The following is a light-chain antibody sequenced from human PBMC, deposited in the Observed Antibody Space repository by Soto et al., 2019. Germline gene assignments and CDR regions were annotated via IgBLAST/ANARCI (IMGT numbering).Light chain of an antibody. V-gene: IGLV1-44*01. CDR2: GNN. J-gene: IGLJ1*01. CDR3: AAWDDSVNEYV. CDR1: SSNIGRNS. Sequence: QSVLTQAPSVSGTPGQRVTITCSGSSSNIGRNSVNWYQHLPGTAPKLLTHGNNHRPSGVPDRFSGSKTGTSASLAISGLQPEDEDDYCCAAWDDSVNEYVFGDGTKVTVL.